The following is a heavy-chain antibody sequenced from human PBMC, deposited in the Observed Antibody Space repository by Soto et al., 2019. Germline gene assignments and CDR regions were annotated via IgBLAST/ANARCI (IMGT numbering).Heavy chain of an antibody. Sequence: GGSLRLSCAASGFTFSDYYMSWIRQAPGKGLEWVSYISSSSSYTNYADSVKGRFTISRDNAKNSLYLQMNSLRAEDTAVYYCARDLDSSSRPRGDEVDYWGQGTLVTVSS. J-gene: IGHJ4*02. CDR2: ISSSSSYT. V-gene: IGHV3-11*06. CDR1: GFTFSDYY. D-gene: IGHD6-13*01. CDR3: ARDLDSSSRPRGDEVDY.